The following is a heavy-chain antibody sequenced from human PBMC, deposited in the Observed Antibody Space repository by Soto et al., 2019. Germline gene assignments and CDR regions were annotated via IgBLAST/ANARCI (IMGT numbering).Heavy chain of an antibody. Sequence: QVQLVQSGAEVKKPGASVKVSCKASGYTFTSYGISWVRQAPGQGLEWMGWISAYNGNTNYAQKLHGRVTMTTDTSTSTAYMELRSLRSDDTAVYYCARDIREVDTAMGGLIDYWGQGTLVTVSS. J-gene: IGHJ4*02. CDR1: GYTFTSYG. CDR3: ARDIREVDTAMGGLIDY. D-gene: IGHD5-18*01. CDR2: ISAYNGNT. V-gene: IGHV1-18*01.